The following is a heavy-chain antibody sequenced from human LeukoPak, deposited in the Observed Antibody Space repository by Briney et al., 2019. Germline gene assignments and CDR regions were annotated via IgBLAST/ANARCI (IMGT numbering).Heavy chain of an antibody. J-gene: IGHJ4*02. V-gene: IGHV4-34*01. CDR3: ARARSSNYPQHPYDY. Sequence: PSETLSLTCAVYGGSFSGYYWSWIRQPPGKGLEWIGEISHSGSTNYNPSLKSRVTISVDTSKNQFSLKLSSVTAADTAVYYCARARSSNYPQHPYDYWGQGTLVTVSS. D-gene: IGHD4-11*01. CDR1: GGSFSGYY. CDR2: ISHSGST.